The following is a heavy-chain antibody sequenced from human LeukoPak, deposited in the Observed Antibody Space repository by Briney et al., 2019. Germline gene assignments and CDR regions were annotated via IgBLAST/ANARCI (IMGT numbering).Heavy chain of an antibody. J-gene: IGHJ4*02. CDR1: GFTFSNYA. D-gene: IGHD2-15*01. V-gene: IGHV3-30*04. Sequence: GRSLRLSCAASGFTFSNYAMHWVRQAPGKGLEWVAVISYDAKYKYYADSLKGRLTISRDNSNNTLYLQMNSLGSEDTAVYYCARGRVVPATRLDYWGRGTLVTVSS. CDR3: ARGRVVPATRLDY. CDR2: ISYDAKYK.